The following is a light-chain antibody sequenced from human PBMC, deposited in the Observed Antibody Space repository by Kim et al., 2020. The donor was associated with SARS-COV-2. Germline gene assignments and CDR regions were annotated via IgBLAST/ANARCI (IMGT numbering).Light chain of an antibody. CDR2: GAS. J-gene: IGKJ5*01. CDR1: QNIISN. CDR3: QQYNSWLIT. V-gene: IGKV3-15*01. Sequence: VFPGERVTLSCRASQNIISNLAWYQQKPGQAPRLLIYGASTRAAGFPARFSGSGSGTEFTLTISSLQSEDFAVYYCQQYNSWLITFGQGTRLEIK.